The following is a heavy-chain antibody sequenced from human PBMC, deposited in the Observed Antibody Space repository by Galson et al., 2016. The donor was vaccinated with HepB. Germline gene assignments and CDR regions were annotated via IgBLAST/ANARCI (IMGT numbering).Heavy chain of an antibody. Sequence: CAASGFIFSDYAMHWVRQAPGKGLEWVAAISYDGSEKYYTDSVKGRFVISRDDSKNTLYLQMNSLRADDTAVYFCDTSDDYGEYWGQGTLVTVSS. CDR1: GFIFSDYA. J-gene: IGHJ4*02. CDR2: ISYDGSEK. CDR3: DTSDDYGEY. D-gene: IGHD5-24*01. V-gene: IGHV3-30*03.